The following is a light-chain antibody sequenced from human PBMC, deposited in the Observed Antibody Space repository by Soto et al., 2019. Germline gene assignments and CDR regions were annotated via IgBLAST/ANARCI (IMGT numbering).Light chain of an antibody. CDR2: GAS. CDR3: QHYISSPPLSNT. Sequence: EIVLTQSPGTLSLSPGERATLSCRASQSVSSSYLAWYQQKPGQAPRLLIYGASSRATGIPDSLSGSGPGTDFTLTLSRLQPENFAVYYSQHYISSPPLSNTFGQATKLEIK. V-gene: IGKV3-20*01. CDR1: QSVSSSY. J-gene: IGKJ2*01.